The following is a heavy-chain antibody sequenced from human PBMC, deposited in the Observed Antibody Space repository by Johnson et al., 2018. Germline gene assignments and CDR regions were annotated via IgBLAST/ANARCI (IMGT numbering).Heavy chain of an antibody. V-gene: IGHV3-49*03. Sequence: VQLVESGGGLVQPGRSLRLSCTASGFTFGDYAMTWFRQAPGKGLEWVGFISSKAYGGTTDYAASVKGRFTISRDDSKSIAYLQMNSLKTEDTAVYYCTSGSYGHAFAVWGQGTMVTVSS. CDR2: ISSKAYGGTT. J-gene: IGHJ3*01. CDR3: TSGSYGHAFAV. CDR1: GFTFGDYA. D-gene: IGHD4-17*01.